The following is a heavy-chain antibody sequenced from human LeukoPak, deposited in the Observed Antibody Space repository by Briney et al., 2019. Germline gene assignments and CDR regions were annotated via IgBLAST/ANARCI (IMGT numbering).Heavy chain of an antibody. D-gene: IGHD1-26*01. CDR1: GGSFSGYY. Sequence: SETLSLTCAVYGGSFSGYYWSCIRQPPGKGLEWIGEINHSGSTNYNPSLKSRVTISVDTSKNQFSLKLSSVTAADTAVYFCTRDREHGTQDSWGQGTLVTVS. CDR3: TRDREHGTQDS. V-gene: IGHV4-34*01. CDR2: INHSGST. J-gene: IGHJ4*02.